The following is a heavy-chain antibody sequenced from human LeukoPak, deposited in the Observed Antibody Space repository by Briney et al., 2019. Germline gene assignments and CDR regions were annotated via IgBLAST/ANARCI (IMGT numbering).Heavy chain of an antibody. CDR3: ARDKPTRHNAFDI. V-gene: IGHV3-33*01. Sequence: PGGSLRLSCAASGFTFNTYGMHWVRQAPGKGLEWVAVIWYDGSEKYYVDSVKGRSTISRDNSKNTLYLQMDNLRVEDTAVYYCARDKPTRHNAFDIWGQGTTVIVSP. J-gene: IGHJ3*02. CDR2: IWYDGSEK. CDR1: GFTFNTYG.